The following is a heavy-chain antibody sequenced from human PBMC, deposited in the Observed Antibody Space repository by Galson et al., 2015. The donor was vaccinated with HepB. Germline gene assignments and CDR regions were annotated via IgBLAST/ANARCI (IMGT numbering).Heavy chain of an antibody. J-gene: IGHJ4*02. V-gene: IGHV3-66*01. CDR1: GFTVSSNY. Sequence: SLRLSCAASGFTVSSNYMSWVRQAPGKGLEWVSVIYSGGSTYYADSVKGRFTISRDNSKNTLYLQMNSLRAEDTAVYYCQSHSKGELPRFDYWGQGTLVTVSS. CDR2: IYSGGST. CDR3: QSHSKGELPRFDY. D-gene: IGHD1-26*01.